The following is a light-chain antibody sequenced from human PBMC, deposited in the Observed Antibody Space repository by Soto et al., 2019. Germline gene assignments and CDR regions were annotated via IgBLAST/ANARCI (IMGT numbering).Light chain of an antibody. CDR1: QSVSSY. CDR3: QQRSNPFT. J-gene: IGKJ3*01. Sequence: EIVLTQSPATLSLSPGERATVSCRASQSVSSYLAWYQQKPGQAPRLLIYDASNRATGIPARFSGSGSGTDFTLTISSLEPEDFAVYYCQQRSNPFTFGPGTKVDIK. CDR2: DAS. V-gene: IGKV3-11*01.